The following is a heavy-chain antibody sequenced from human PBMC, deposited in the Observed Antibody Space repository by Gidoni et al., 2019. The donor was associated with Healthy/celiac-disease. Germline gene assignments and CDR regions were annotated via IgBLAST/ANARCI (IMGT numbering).Heavy chain of an antibody. Sequence: QVQLQESGPGLVKTSGSLSLTCAASGGPISSSTWWSWVRQPPGTGLEWIGEIYHSGSTNYNPSLKSRVTISVDKSKNQFSLKLSSVTAADTAVDYCARVRTYYYYSSGYYYFDYWGQGTLVTVSS. V-gene: IGHV4-4*02. CDR1: GGPISSSTW. D-gene: IGHD3-22*01. CDR3: ARVRTYYYYSSGYYYFDY. J-gene: IGHJ4*02. CDR2: IYHSGST.